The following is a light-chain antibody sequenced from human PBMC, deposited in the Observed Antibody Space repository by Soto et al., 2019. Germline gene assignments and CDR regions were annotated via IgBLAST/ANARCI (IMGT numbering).Light chain of an antibody. J-gene: IGKJ2*01. CDR3: MQALETPAT. Sequence: DMVMTQSPLSLPVTPGEPASISCRSSQSLLHSNGYNYLDWYLQRPGQSPQLLIYLGSNRASGVPDRFSGSGSGTDFTLKITRVEAEDVGIHYCMQALETPATFGQGTKLEIK. CDR2: LGS. V-gene: IGKV2-28*01. CDR1: QSLLHSNGYNY.